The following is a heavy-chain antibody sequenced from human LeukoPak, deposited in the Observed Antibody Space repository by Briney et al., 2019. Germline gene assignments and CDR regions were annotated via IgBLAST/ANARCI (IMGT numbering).Heavy chain of an antibody. D-gene: IGHD2-2*01. Sequence: PQASVKVSCKASGYTFTGYYMHWVRQAPGQGLEWMGWINPNSGGTNYAQKFQGRVTMTRDTSISTAYMELSRLRSDDTAVYYCARDRAAAGTGIVVVPAAHMDVWGKGTTVTVSS. J-gene: IGHJ6*03. V-gene: IGHV1-2*02. CDR3: ARDRAAAGTGIVVVPAAHMDV. CDR1: GYTFTGYY. CDR2: INPNSGGT.